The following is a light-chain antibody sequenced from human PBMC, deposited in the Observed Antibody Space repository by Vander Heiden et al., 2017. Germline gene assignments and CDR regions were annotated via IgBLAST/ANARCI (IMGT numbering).Light chain of an antibody. CDR2: KDS. CDR1: VLAKKS. J-gene: IGLJ2*01. CDR3: YSAADNNVV. V-gene: IGLV3-27*01. Sequence: SYELTQPSSVSVSPGQPARIPCSGDVLAKKSARWFQQKPGQAPVLVIYKDSERPSGIPERFSGSSSGTTVTLTISGAQVEDEADYYCYSAADNNVVFGGGTKLTVL.